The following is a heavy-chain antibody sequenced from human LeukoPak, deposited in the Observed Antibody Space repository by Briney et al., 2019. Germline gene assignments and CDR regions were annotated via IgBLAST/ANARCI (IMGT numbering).Heavy chain of an antibody. CDR1: GGSFSGNN. D-gene: IGHD3-10*01. Sequence: SETLSLTCAVYGGSFSGNNWNWIRQPPGKGLEWIGEINHSGATNYNPSLKSRVTISVDTSKNQFSLKLSSVTAADTAVYYCARSGGYYYYYMDVWGKGTTVTVSS. CDR3: ARSGGYYYYYMDV. CDR2: INHSGAT. V-gene: IGHV4-34*01. J-gene: IGHJ6*03.